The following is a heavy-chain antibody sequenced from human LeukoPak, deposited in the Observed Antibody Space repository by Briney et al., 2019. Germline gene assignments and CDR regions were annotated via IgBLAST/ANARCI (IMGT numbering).Heavy chain of an antibody. CDR3: ARGRGDYYGSGSYYTPDY. CDR1: GYTFTGYY. CDR2: INPNSGGT. Sequence: GASVNVSCKASGYTFTGYYMHWVRQAPGQGLEWMGWINPNSGGTNYAQKFQGRVTMTRDTSISTAYMELSRLRSDDTAVYYCARGRGDYYGSGSYYTPDYWGQGTLVTVSS. J-gene: IGHJ4*02. D-gene: IGHD3-10*01. V-gene: IGHV1-2*02.